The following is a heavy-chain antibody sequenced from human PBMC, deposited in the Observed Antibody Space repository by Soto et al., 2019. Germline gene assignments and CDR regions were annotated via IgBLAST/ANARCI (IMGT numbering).Heavy chain of an antibody. CDR3: AKSDSSSWYGRGLGAFDF. V-gene: IGHV3-9*01. CDR2: ISWNSGSI. Sequence: EVPLVESGGGLVQPGRSLRLSCAASGFTFDDYAMHWVRQAPGKGLEWISGISWNSGSIGYADSVKGRFTISRDNAKNSLYLQMSCLRAEDTALYYWAKSDSSSWYGRGLGAFDFWGQGTMVTVSS. J-gene: IGHJ3*01. CDR1: GFTFDDYA. D-gene: IGHD6-13*01.